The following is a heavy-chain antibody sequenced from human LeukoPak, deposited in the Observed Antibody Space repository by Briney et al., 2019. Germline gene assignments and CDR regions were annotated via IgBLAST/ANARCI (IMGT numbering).Heavy chain of an antibody. Sequence: PGGSLRLSCTASGFTFINYSMNWVRQAPGKGLEWVSCISSSSSYIYYADSVKGRFTTSRDNAKNSLYLQMNSLRAEDTAVYYCARDLRSSGYYAFDYWGQGTLVTVSS. J-gene: IGHJ4*02. CDR1: GFTFINYS. CDR2: ISSSSSYI. D-gene: IGHD3-22*01. V-gene: IGHV3-21*01. CDR3: ARDLRSSGYYAFDY.